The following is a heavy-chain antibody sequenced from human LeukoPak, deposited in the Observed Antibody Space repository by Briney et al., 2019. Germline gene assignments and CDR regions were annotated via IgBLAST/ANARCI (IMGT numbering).Heavy chain of an antibody. D-gene: IGHD1-26*01. V-gene: IGHV3-74*01. CDR1: GFSFSNYW. Sequence: PGGSLRLSCAASGFSFSNYWMHWVRQVPGKGLEWVSRINSDGSSTSYADSVKGRFTISRDNAKNTLYLQMNSLRAEDTAVYYCASRAVSGTYYVYYFDYWGKGTLVTVSS. J-gene: IGHJ4*02. CDR2: INSDGSST. CDR3: ASRAVSGTYYVYYFDY.